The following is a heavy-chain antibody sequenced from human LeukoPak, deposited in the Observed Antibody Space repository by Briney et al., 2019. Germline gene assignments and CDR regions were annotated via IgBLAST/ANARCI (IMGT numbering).Heavy chain of an antibody. V-gene: IGHV4-34*01. CDR3: ARLLWFDY. J-gene: IGHJ4*02. CDR1: GGSFSGYY. Sequence: SETLSLTCAVYGGSFSGYYWSWIRQPPGKGPEWIGEINHSGSTNYNPSLKSRVTISVDTSKNQFSLKLSSVTAADTAVYYCARLLWFDYWGQGTLVTVSS. CDR2: INHSGST. D-gene: IGHD3-10*01.